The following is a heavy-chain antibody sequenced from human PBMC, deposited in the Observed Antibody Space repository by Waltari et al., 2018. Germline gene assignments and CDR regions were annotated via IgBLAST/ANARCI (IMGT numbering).Heavy chain of an antibody. V-gene: IGHV4-39*07. J-gene: IGHJ4*02. CDR3: ARVRIADSLPDY. CDR1: GGSISSSSYY. D-gene: IGHD6-13*01. CDR2: IYYSGST. Sequence: QLQLQESGPGLVKPSETLSLTCTVSGGSISSSSYYWGWIRQPPGKGLEWIVSIYYSGSTYYNPSLKSRVTISVDTSKNQFSLKLSSVTAADTAVYYCARVRIADSLPDYWGQGTLVTVSS.